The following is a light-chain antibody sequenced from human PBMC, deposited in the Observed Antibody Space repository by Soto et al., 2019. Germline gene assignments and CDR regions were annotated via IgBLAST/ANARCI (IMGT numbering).Light chain of an antibody. CDR2: GAS. CDR3: QQYGSSP. J-gene: IGKJ4*01. CDR1: QSVSSSY. Sequence: EIVLTQSPGTLSLSPGERATLSCRASQSVSSSYLAWYQQKPGQAPRLLIYGASSRATGIPDRFSGSGSGTGFTLTISRLEPEDIAVYYCQQYGSSPFGGGTKVEIK. V-gene: IGKV3-20*01.